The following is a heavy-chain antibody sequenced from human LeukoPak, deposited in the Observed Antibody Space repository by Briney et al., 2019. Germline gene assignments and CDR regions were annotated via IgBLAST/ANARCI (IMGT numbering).Heavy chain of an antibody. CDR1: GFTFSDYS. Sequence: PGGSLRLSCAASGFTFSDYSMTWVRQAPGKGLEWVSSITSSSRYIYYADSVKGRFSIPRDDARSSLYLQMNSLRVEDTAVYYCARERHTFDPWGQGTLVTVSS. CDR2: ITSSSRYI. J-gene: IGHJ5*02. V-gene: IGHV3-21*01. D-gene: IGHD6-25*01. CDR3: ARERHTFDP.